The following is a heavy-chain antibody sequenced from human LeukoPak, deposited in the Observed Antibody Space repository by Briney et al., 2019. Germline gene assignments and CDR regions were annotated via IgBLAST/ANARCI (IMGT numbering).Heavy chain of an antibody. CDR2: NYQSEIT. D-gene: IGHD3-10*01. V-gene: IGHV4-30-2*01. J-gene: IGHJ4*02. Sequence: SETLSLTCNVSGGSISSGGYYWSWIRQPPGKGLEWIGYNYQSEITYYNPSLKSRATISVDRSKNQLSLKLTSVTAADTAVYYCARDYIRGGGFDYWGQGTLVTVSS. CDR3: ARDYIRGGGFDY. CDR1: GGSISSGGYY.